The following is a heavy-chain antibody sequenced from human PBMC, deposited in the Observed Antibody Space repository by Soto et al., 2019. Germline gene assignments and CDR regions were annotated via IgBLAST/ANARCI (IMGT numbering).Heavy chain of an antibody. CDR2: IYYSGST. J-gene: IGHJ6*03. CDR1: GGSISSYY. D-gene: IGHD3-10*01. Sequence: SETLSLTCTVSGGSISSYYWSWIRQPPGKGLEWIGYIYYSGSTNYKPSLKSRVTISVDTSKNQFSLKLSSVTAADTAVYYCAGTLWFGEYYMDVWGKGTTVTVSS. CDR3: AGTLWFGEYYMDV. V-gene: IGHV4-59*01.